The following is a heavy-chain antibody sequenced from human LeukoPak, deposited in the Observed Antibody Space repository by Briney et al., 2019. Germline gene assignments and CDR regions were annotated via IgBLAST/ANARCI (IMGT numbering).Heavy chain of an antibody. CDR3: ARDKRHSYGRYFAH. J-gene: IGHJ4*02. CDR1: GDSISTYD. D-gene: IGHD5-18*01. V-gene: IGHV4-59*01. CDR2: MQSSGNS. Sequence: SDTLSLTCSVSGDSISTYDWNWVRERPGKGLEWIGYMQSSGNSNYNPSLKSRVFMSVDTSKNQFVLNLMSVTAADTAVYYCARDKRHSYGRYFAHWGQGMLVSVSS.